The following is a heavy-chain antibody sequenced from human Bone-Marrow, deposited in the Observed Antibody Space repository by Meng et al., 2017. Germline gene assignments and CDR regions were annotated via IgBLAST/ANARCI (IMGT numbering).Heavy chain of an antibody. CDR1: GGSVSSGDYY. CDR2: IYYSGST. J-gene: IGHJ4*02. D-gene: IGHD3-22*01. V-gene: IGHV4-31*11. Sequence: QVQLQESGPGLVKPSQTLSLTCAVSGGSVSSGDYYWSWIRQHPGKGLEWIGYIYYSGSTYYNPSLKSRVTISVDKSKNQVSLKLSSVTAADTAVYYCARGPYYYDSSGPYYFDYWGQGTLVTVS. CDR3: ARGPYYYDSSGPYYFDY.